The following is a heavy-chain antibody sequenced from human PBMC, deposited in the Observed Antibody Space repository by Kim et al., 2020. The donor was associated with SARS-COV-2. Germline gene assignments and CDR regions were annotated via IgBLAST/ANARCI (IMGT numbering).Heavy chain of an antibody. CDR3: ARQRVTMIVVVIPADDFDY. V-gene: IGHV4-39*01. D-gene: IGHD3-22*01. Sequence: SRVTISVDTSKNQFSLKLSSVTAADTAVYYCARQRVTMIVVVIPADDFDYWGQGTLVTVSS. J-gene: IGHJ4*02.